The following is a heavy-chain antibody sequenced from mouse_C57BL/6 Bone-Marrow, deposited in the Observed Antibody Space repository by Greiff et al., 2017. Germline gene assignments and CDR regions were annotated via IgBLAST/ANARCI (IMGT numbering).Heavy chain of an antibody. CDR3: TFITTVPGDY. CDR2: IDPENGDT. Sequence: EVQLQQSGVELVRPGASVKLSCTASGFNIKDDYMHWVKQRPEQGLEWIGWIDPENGDTEYASKFQGKATITADTSSNTAYLQLSSLTSEDTAVYYCTFITTVPGDYWGQGTTLTVSS. J-gene: IGHJ2*01. D-gene: IGHD1-1*01. V-gene: IGHV14-4*01. CDR1: GFNIKDDY.